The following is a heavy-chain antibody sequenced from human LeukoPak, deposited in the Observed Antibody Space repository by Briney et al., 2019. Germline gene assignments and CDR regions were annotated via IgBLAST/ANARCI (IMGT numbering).Heavy chain of an antibody. D-gene: IGHD2-21*02. J-gene: IGHJ1*01. CDR2: INPDGRDT. CDR1: GFTFNRCW. Sequence: GGSLRLSCVVSGFTFNRCWMNWVRQAPGKGLEWVAHINPDGRDTYYVDSVKGRFTISRDNAQNSMYLQMNSLRVEDTAVYYCTRWGDTPAEYFQRWGQGTLVTVSS. V-gene: IGHV3-7*01. CDR3: TRWGDTPAEYFQR.